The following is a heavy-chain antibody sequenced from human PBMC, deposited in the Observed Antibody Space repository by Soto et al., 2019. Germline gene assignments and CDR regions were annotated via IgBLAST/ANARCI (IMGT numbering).Heavy chain of an antibody. J-gene: IGHJ4*02. Sequence: EVQLVESGGGLIQPGGSLRLSCAVSGFTVSNNYMSWVRQAPGKGLEGVSVIYSGGYTAYGDSVKGRFTISRDNSKNTLFLQMNGGGPDGTGVFYGGTTRGGGGYWGQGTLVTVSS. V-gene: IGHV3-53*01. CDR2: IYSGGYT. CDR3: GTTRGGGGY. D-gene: IGHD3-10*01. CDR1: GFTVSNNY.